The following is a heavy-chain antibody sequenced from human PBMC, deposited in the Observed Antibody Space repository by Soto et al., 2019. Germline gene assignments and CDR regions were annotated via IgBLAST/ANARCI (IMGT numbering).Heavy chain of an antibody. D-gene: IGHD3-9*01. CDR3: AREYYDILTGRPYFDY. CDR2: INPSGGST. V-gene: IGHV1-46*03. Sequence: ASVTVSCKASGYTFTSYYMHWVRQAPGQGLEWMGIINPSGGSTSYAQKFQGRVTMTRDTSTSTVYMELSSLRSEDTAVYYCAREYYDILTGRPYFDYWGQGTLVTVS. J-gene: IGHJ4*02. CDR1: GYTFTSYY.